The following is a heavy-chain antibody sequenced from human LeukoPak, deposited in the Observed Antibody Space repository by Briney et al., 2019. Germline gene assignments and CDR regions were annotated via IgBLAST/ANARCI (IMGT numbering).Heavy chain of an antibody. J-gene: IGHJ4*02. Sequence: ASVKVSCKASGGTFSSYAISWVRQAPGQGLEWMGGIIPIFGTANYAQKSQGRVTITADESTSTAYMELSSLRSEDTAVYYCARGPLHYDILTGYPFDYWGQGTLVTVSS. V-gene: IGHV1-69*13. CDR2: IIPIFGTA. CDR1: GGTFSSYA. D-gene: IGHD3-9*01. CDR3: ARGPLHYDILTGYPFDY.